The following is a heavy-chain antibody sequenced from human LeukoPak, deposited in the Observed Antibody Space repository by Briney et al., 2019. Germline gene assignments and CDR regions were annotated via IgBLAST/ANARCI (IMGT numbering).Heavy chain of an antibody. CDR2: ISSSSSTI. CDR3: ARDRDYDFWSPALDY. V-gene: IGHV3-48*01. J-gene: IGHJ4*02. D-gene: IGHD3-3*01. CDR1: GFTFSSYS. Sequence: GGSLRLSCAASGFTFSSYSMNWVRQAPGKGLEWVSYISSSSSTIYYADSVKGRFTISRDNAKNSLYLQMNSLRAEDTAVYYCARDRDYDFWSPALDYWGQGTLVTVSS.